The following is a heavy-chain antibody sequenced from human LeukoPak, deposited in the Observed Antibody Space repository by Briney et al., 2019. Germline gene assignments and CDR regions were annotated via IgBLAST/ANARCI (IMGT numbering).Heavy chain of an antibody. CDR2: IYYSGST. CDR1: GGSISSSTYY. V-gene: IGHV4-39*01. D-gene: IGHD6-6*01. CDR3: ARGSSSQAFDI. J-gene: IGHJ3*02. Sequence: PSETLSLTCTVSGGSISSSTYYWGWIRQPPGKGLEWIGTIYYSGSTNYNPSLKSRVTISIDTSKNLFSLKLSSVAAADTAVYYCARGSSSQAFDIWGQGTMVTVSS.